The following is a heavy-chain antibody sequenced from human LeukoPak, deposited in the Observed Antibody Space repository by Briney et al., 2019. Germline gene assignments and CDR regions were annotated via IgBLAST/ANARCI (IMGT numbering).Heavy chain of an antibody. J-gene: IGHJ4*02. CDR3: ARRNNNDESSWYNYFDY. CDR1: GGSISSYY. CDR2: IYYSGST. D-gene: IGHD6-19*01. Sequence: PSETLSLTCTVSGGSISSYYWSWIRQPPGKGLEWIGYIYYSGSTNYNPSLKSRVTISVDTSKNQFSLKLSSVTAADTAVYYCARRNNNDESSWYNYFDYWGQGTLVTVSS. V-gene: IGHV4-59*08.